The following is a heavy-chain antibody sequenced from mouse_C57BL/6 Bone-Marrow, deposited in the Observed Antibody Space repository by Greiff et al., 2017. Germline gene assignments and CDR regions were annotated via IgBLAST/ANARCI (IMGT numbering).Heavy chain of an antibody. CDR3: ANFYFDY. Sequence: EVQLQQSGAELVRPGASVTLSCTASGFNIKDYYMHWVKQRPEQGLEWIGRIDPEDGDTEYAPKVQGKATLTADTSSNTAYLQLSSLTSEDTAVYYCANFYFDYWGQGTTLTVSS. V-gene: IGHV14-1*01. J-gene: IGHJ2*01. CDR2: IDPEDGDT. CDR1: GFNIKDYY.